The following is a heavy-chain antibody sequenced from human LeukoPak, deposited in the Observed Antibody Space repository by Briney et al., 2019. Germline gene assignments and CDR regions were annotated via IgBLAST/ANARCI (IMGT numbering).Heavy chain of an antibody. J-gene: IGHJ3*02. D-gene: IGHD2-15*01. CDR2: FDPEDGET. V-gene: IGHV1-24*01. Sequence: ASVKVSCKVSGYTLTELSMHWVRQAPGKGLEWMGGFDPEDGETIYAQKFQGRVTMTEDTSTDTAYMELSSLRSEDTAVYYCARGPYCSGGSCYPRGAFDIWGQGTMVTVSS. CDR3: ARGPYCSGGSCYPRGAFDI. CDR1: GYTLTELS.